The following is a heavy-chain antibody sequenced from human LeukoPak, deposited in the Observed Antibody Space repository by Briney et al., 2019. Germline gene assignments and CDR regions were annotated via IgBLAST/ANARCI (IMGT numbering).Heavy chain of an antibody. CDR3: ARAWGASCLDY. CDR2: IYSGGST. J-gene: IGHJ4*02. D-gene: IGHD2-15*01. V-gene: IGHV3-53*01. CDR1: GLTVSSNY. Sequence: GGSLRLSCAASGLTVSSNYMSWVRQAPGKGLEWVSVIYSGGSTYYADSVKGRFTISRDNSKNTLYLQMNSLRAEDTAVYYCARAWGASCLDYWDQGTLVTVSS.